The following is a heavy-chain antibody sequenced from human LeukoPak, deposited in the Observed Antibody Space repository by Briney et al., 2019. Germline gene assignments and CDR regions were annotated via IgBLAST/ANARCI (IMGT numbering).Heavy chain of an antibody. V-gene: IGHV4-59*01. CDR2: IYYSGST. CDR1: GGSISSYY. CDR3: ARLTYYYGSGSYSDYYYYYGMDV. D-gene: IGHD3-10*01. Sequence: SETLSLTCAVYGGSISSYYWSWIRQPPGKGLEWIGYIYYSGSTNYNPSLKSRVTISVDTSKNQFSLKLSSVTAADTAVYYCARLTYYYGSGSYSDYYYYYGMDVWGKGTTVTVSS. J-gene: IGHJ6*04.